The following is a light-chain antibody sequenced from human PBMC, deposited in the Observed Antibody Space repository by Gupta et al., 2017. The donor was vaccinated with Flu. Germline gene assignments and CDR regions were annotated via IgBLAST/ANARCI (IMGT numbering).Light chain of an antibody. V-gene: IGLV2-14*01. Sequence: TSSDVGGFNYVSWYQQYPGKAPKLMIYEVGNRPSGVSDRFSGSKSGNTASLTISGLQAEDEADYYCSSYTSRSTWVFGGGTKLTVL. J-gene: IGLJ3*02. CDR1: SSDVGGFNY. CDR3: SSYTSRSTWV. CDR2: EVG.